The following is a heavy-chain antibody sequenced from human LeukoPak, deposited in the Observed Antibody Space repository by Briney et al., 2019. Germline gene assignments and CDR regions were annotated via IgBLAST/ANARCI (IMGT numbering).Heavy chain of an antibody. CDR1: GGSINSGDYY. V-gene: IGHV4-39*07. CDR3: ARDLLLIVGATKGAFDI. Sequence: PSETLSLTCTVSGGSINSGDYYWSWIRQPPGKGLEWIGSIYYSGSTYYNPSLKSRVTISVDTSKNQFSLKLSSVTAADTAVYYCARDLLLIVGATKGAFDIWGQGTMVTVSS. CDR2: IYYSGST. D-gene: IGHD1-26*01. J-gene: IGHJ3*02.